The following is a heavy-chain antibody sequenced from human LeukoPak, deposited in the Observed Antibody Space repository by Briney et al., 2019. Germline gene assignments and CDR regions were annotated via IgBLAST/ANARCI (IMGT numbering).Heavy chain of an antibody. J-gene: IGHJ6*03. CDR2: ISYSGST. CDR1: GGSLSSSSYY. CDR3: ASQVNWNYLEYYYYYYMDV. V-gene: IGHV4-39*01. D-gene: IGHD1-7*01. Sequence: SETLSLTCTVSGGSLSSSSYYWGWIRQPPGKGLEWIGSISYSGSTYYNPSLKSRVTISVDTSKNQFSLKLSSVTAADTAVFYCASQVNWNYLEYYYYYYMDVWGKGTTVTVSS.